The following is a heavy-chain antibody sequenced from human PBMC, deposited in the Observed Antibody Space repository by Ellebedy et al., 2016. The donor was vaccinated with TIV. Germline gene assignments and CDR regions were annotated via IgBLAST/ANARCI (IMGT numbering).Heavy chain of an antibody. J-gene: IGHJ4*02. D-gene: IGHD6-13*01. Sequence: SQTLSLTCAISGDSVSSNSVAWNWIRQSPSRGLEWLGMTSYRSKWYNDYAASVKRRITINPDTSKNQFSLQLNAVTPEDTAVYYCARMGLSSTLPYLDYWGQGTLVTVSS. CDR3: ARMGLSSTLPYLDY. V-gene: IGHV6-1*01. CDR2: TSYRSKWYN. CDR1: GDSVSSNSVA.